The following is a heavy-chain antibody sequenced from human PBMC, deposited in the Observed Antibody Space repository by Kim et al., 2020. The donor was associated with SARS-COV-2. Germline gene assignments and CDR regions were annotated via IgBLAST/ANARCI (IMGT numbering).Heavy chain of an antibody. V-gene: IGHV1-18*01. CDR1: GSTFTSYA. J-gene: IGHJ4*02. CDR2: ISAYNGNT. Sequence: ASVKVSCKSSGSTFTSYAISWVRQAPGQGLEWMGWISAYNGNTRYAQKFQGRVTVTTDTSTSTAYMELRSLRSDDTALYYCTAHMEHSNMEFDFWGQGTLFTVSS. CDR3: TAHMEHSNMEFDF. D-gene: IGHD1-1*01.